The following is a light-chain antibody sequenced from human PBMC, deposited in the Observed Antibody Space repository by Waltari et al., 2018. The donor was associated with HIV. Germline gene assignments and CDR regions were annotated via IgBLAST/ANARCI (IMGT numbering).Light chain of an antibody. J-gene: IGKJ1*01. CDR2: GAS. V-gene: IGKV3-20*01. CDR3: QQYGGSRWT. CDR1: QSVSSSH. Sequence: EIILTQSPGTLSLSQGERATLSCRASQSVSSSHLAWYQQKPGQAPRLLIYGASSRATGIPDRFSGSGSGTDFILTISGLEPEDFAVYYCQQYGGSRWTFGQGTKVEIK.